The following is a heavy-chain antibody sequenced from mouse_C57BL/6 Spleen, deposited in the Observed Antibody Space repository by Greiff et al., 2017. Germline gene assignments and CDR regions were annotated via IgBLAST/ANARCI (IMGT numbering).Heavy chain of an antibody. CDR3: TRSGGFAY. V-gene: IGHV1-15*01. Sequence: VQLQQSGAELVRPGASVTLSCKASGYTFTDYEMHWVQQTPVHGLEWIGAIDPETGGTAYNQKFKGKAILTADKSSSTAYMELSSLTSEDSAVYYCTRSGGFAYWGQGTLVTVSA. CDR1: GYTFTDYE. D-gene: IGHD1-3*01. CDR2: IDPETGGT. J-gene: IGHJ3*01.